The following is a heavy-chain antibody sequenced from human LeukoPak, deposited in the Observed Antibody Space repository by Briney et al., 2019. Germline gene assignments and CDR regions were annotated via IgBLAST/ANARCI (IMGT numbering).Heavy chain of an antibody. J-gene: IGHJ6*02. CDR1: SGSISGYY. D-gene: IGHD5-18*01. Sequence: SETLSLTCTVSSGSISGYYWSWIRQPPGKGLEWIGLIYYSGSANYNPSLKSRVTISLDTSTDQISLKLTSMTAADTAVYYCARGWDTGYGYYGMDVWGQGTTVTVSS. V-gene: IGHV4-59*12. CDR3: ARGWDTGYGYYGMDV. CDR2: IYYSGSA.